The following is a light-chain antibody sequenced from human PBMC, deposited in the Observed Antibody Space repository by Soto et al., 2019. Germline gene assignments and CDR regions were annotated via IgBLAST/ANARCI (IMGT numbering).Light chain of an antibody. CDR1: QDIGND. J-gene: IGKJ5*01. CDR2: AAS. CDR3: QQYNIYPT. V-gene: IGKV1-16*02. Sequence: DRKMTQSPSSLSASVVDRVTITFRASQDIGNDLAWFQQKPGKAPKSLIYAASSLLSGVPSKFSGSGSGTDFTLTISSLQPEDFATYYCQQYNIYPTFGQGTRLEIK.